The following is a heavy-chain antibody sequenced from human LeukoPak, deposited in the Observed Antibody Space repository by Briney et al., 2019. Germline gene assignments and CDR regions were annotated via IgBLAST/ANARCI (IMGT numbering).Heavy chain of an antibody. J-gene: IGHJ4*02. CDR2: IRYDGSNK. Sequence: GGSLRLSCAASGFTFSTYGMQWVRQAPGKGMEWVTFIRYDGSNKYYADSVKGRFTISRDNSKNTLYLQMNSLRAEDTAVYYCAKEKLGAAGGFFDYWGQGTLVTVSS. CDR3: AKEKLGAAGGFFDY. V-gene: IGHV3-30*02. D-gene: IGHD6-13*01. CDR1: GFTFSTYG.